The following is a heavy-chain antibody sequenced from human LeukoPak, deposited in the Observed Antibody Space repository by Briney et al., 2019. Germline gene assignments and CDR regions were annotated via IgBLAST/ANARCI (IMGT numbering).Heavy chain of an antibody. V-gene: IGHV3-30*03. J-gene: IGHJ4*02. CDR3: ARDDSYSSGELDY. CDR2: ISYDGDNK. Sequence: GGSLRLSCAASGFTFSSYAMHWVRQVPGKGLEWVAVISYDGDNKYYADSVKGRFTISRDNSKNTMYLQMRSLRSDDTAVYYCARDDSYSSGELDYWGQGTLVTVSS. CDR1: GFTFSSYA. D-gene: IGHD6-19*01.